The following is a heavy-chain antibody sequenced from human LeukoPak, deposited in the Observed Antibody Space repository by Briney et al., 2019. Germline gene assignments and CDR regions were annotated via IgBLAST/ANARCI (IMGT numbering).Heavy chain of an antibody. Sequence: SVKVSCTASGGTFSSYAISWVRQAPGQGLEWMGGIIPIFGTANYAQKFQGRVTITADKSTSTAYMELSSLRSEDTAVYYCARGFGDTAIGYYYYMDVWGKGTTVTISS. V-gene: IGHV1-69*06. CDR2: IIPIFGTA. D-gene: IGHD5-18*01. J-gene: IGHJ6*03. CDR1: GGTFSSYA. CDR3: ARGFGDTAIGYYYYMDV.